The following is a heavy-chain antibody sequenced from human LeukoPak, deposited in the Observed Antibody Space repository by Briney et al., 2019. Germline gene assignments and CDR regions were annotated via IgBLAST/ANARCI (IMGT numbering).Heavy chain of an antibody. D-gene: IGHD4-11*01. CDR3: ASHSNYYYYYYYYMDV. Sequence: SETLSLTCAVYGGSFSGYYWSWIRQPPGKGLEWIGEINHSGSTNYNPSLKSRVTISVDTSKNQFSLKLSSVTAADTAVYYCASHSNYYYYYYYYMDVWGKGTTVTVSS. CDR1: GGSFSGYY. V-gene: IGHV4-34*01. CDR2: INHSGST. J-gene: IGHJ6*03.